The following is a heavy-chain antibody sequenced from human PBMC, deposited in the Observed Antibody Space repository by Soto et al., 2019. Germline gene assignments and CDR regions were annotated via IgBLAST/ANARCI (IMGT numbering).Heavy chain of an antibody. CDR2: IYKSATT. V-gene: IGHV4-30-4*08. CDR3: ARGRYCLTGRCFPNWFDS. J-gene: IGHJ5*01. D-gene: IGHD7-27*01. Sequence: KPSETLSLTCTVTGGSISSGGYLWSWLRQHPGKGLEWIGYIYKSATTYYNPSFESRVAISVDTSKSQFSLNVTSVTAADTAVYFCARGRYCLTGRCFPNWFDSWGQGALVTVSS. CDR1: GGSISSGGYL.